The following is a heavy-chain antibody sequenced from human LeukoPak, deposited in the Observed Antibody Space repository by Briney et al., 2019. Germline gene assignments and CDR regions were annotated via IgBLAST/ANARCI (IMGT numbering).Heavy chain of an antibody. J-gene: IGHJ3*02. V-gene: IGHV3-7*01. CDR3: ARVGRTDAFDI. CDR1: GFTFSSYW. Sequence: PGGSLRLSCAASGFTFSSYWMSWVRQAPGKGLEWVANIKQDGSEKYYVDSVKGRFTISGDNAKNSLYLQMNSLRAEDTAVYYCARVGRTDAFDIWGQGTMVTVSS. CDR2: IKQDGSEK.